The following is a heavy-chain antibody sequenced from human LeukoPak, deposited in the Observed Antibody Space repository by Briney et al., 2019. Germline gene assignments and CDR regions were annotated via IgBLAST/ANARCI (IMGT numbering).Heavy chain of an antibody. CDR3: ARDFYDSSAYGASDWFDP. Sequence: ASVKVSCKASGYTFTGHYMHWVRQAPGQGLEWMGRIDPNSGGTHYAQKFHGRVTMTRDTSISTAYMELSRLRSDATGVYYCARDFYDSSAYGASDWFDPWGQGTLVTVSS. CDR2: IDPNSGGT. D-gene: IGHD3-22*01. CDR1: GYTFTGHY. J-gene: IGHJ5*02. V-gene: IGHV1-2*05.